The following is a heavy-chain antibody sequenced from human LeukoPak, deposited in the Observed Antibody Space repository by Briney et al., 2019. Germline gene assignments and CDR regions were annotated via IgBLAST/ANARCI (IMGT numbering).Heavy chain of an antibody. CDR2: ISSSSSYI. V-gene: IGHV3-21*04. CDR3: ARGYRGFGELLYEVPDY. Sequence: PGGSLRLSCAASGFTFSSYNMNWVRQAPGKGLEWVSSISSSSSYIYYADSVKGRFTISRDNAKNSLYLQMSSLRSEDTAVYYCARGYRGFGELLYEVPDYWGQGTLVTVSS. CDR1: GFTFSSYN. J-gene: IGHJ4*02. D-gene: IGHD3-10*01.